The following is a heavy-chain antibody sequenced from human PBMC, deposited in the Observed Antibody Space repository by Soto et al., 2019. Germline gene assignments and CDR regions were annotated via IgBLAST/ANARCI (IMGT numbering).Heavy chain of an antibody. D-gene: IGHD3-16*01. CDR3: AKASSWYYYYSMDV. V-gene: IGHV3-23*01. Sequence: GGSLRLSCAASGFTFSSYAMSWVRQAPGKGLEWVSAISGSGGSTYYADSVKGRFTISRDNSKNTLYLQMNSLRAEDTAVYYCAKASSWYYYYSMDVWGRGTAVTVSS. CDR2: ISGSGGST. CDR1: GFTFSSYA. J-gene: IGHJ6*02.